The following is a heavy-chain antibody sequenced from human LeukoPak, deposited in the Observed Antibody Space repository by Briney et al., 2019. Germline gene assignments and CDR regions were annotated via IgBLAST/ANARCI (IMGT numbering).Heavy chain of an antibody. Sequence: AGGSPRLSCAASGFTVSSNYMSWVRQAPGKGLEWVSVIYSGGSTYYADSVKGRFTISRDNSKNTLYLQMNSLRAEDTAVYYCARVVRSGSYSIYFDYWGQGTLVTVSS. J-gene: IGHJ4*02. D-gene: IGHD1-26*01. CDR1: GFTVSSNY. V-gene: IGHV3-53*01. CDR3: ARVVRSGSYSIYFDY. CDR2: IYSGGST.